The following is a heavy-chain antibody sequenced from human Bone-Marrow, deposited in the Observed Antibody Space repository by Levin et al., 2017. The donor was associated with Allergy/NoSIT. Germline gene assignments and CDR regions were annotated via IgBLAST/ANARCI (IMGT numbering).Heavy chain of an antibody. CDR1: GFSFWHYT. CDR2: ISSSGDST. Sequence: GESLKISCAASGFSFWHYTMNWVRQAPGKGLEWVSCISSSGDSTYYADSVKGRFTISRDNAKNSLYLQLNRLRDEDTALYYCAKYPARGYYDSSGYSGDHWGQGTLVTVSS. V-gene: IGHV3-48*02. CDR3: AKYPARGYYDSSGYSGDH. D-gene: IGHD3-22*01. J-gene: IGHJ4*02.